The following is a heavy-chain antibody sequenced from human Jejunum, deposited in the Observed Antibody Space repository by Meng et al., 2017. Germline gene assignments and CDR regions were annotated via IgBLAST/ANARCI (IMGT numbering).Heavy chain of an antibody. V-gene: IGHV3-11*04. D-gene: IGHD3-10*01. Sequence: QVQLVESGGGLVKPGGSLRLSCAASGFTFSDYYMTWIRQAPGKGLEWVSYISNIGSTIFYADSVRGRFTISRDNVKNSLYLQMNSLRADDSAVYYCARDYGSGSHRTDYWGLGTLVTVSS. CDR2: ISNIGSTI. CDR3: ARDYGSGSHRTDY. CDR1: GFTFSDYY. J-gene: IGHJ4*02.